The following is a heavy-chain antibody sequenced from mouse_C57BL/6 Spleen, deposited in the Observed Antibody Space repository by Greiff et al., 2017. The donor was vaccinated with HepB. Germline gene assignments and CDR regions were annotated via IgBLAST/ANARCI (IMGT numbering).Heavy chain of an antibody. CDR2: IDPSDSYT. D-gene: IGHD1-1*01. J-gene: IGHJ4*01. Sequence: QVQLQQPGAELVMPGASVKLSCKASGYTFTSYWMHWVKQRPGQGLEWIGEIDPSDSYTNYNQKFKGKSTLTVDKSPSTAYMQLSSLTSEDSAVYYCARGGYYLAGGYAMDYWGQGTSVTVSS. CDR1: GYTFTSYW. CDR3: ARGGYYLAGGYAMDY. V-gene: IGHV1-69*01.